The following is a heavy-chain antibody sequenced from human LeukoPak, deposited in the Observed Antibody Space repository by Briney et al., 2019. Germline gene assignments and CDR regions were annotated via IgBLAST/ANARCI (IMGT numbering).Heavy chain of an antibody. CDR1: RGSITTTDHY. CDR3: ARNVLRYFGWGLDVLDI. CDR2: IYHSGKT. Sequence: SETLSLTCTVSRGSITTTDHYWAWIRQPPGKALEWIGSIYHSGKTFYSLSLKSRLSMSIDTSKSQFSLSLRSATAADTALYFCARNVLRYFGWGLDVLDIWGQGIMVTVSS. J-gene: IGHJ3*02. V-gene: IGHV4-39*07. D-gene: IGHD3-9*01.